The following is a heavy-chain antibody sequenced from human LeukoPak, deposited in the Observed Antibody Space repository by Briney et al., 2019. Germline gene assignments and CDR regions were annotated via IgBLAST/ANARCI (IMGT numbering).Heavy chain of an antibody. CDR1: GFTASRDY. Sequence: GGSLRLSCAASGFTASRDYMSGVRQGPGKGVEWVSVIYSGVSTYYADSVKGRFTISRDNSKNTLYLQMNRLRAEDTAVYYCAREMGTTLDYWGQGTLVTVSS. D-gene: IGHD7-27*01. J-gene: IGHJ4*02. V-gene: IGHV3-66*01. CDR3: AREMGTTLDY. CDR2: IYSGVST.